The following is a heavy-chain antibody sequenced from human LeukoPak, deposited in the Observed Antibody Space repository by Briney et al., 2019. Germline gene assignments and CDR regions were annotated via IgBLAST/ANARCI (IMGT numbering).Heavy chain of an antibody. Sequence: GGSLRLSCAASGFTFNNAWLRWVRQAPGKGLEWVAVISYDGSNKYYADSVKGRFTISRDNSKNTLYLQMNSLRAEDTAVYYCAKDREPYCSGGSCYSFDYWGQGTLVTVSS. V-gene: IGHV3-30*18. CDR1: GFTFNNAW. D-gene: IGHD2-15*01. J-gene: IGHJ4*02. CDR2: ISYDGSNK. CDR3: AKDREPYCSGGSCYSFDY.